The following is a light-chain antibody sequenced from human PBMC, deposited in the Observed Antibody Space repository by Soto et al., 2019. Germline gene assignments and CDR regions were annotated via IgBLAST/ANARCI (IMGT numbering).Light chain of an antibody. CDR1: ISDVYDYKY. Sequence: QSALTQPASVSGSPGQSITISCTATISDVYDYKYVSWYQQHPGKAPKLIIYEVTHRPSGVASRFSGSKSDNTASLTISGLLAEDEEAYYCSSFSPYSLVVFGGGTKLTVL. CDR2: EVT. J-gene: IGLJ3*02. V-gene: IGLV2-14*01. CDR3: SSFSPYSLVV.